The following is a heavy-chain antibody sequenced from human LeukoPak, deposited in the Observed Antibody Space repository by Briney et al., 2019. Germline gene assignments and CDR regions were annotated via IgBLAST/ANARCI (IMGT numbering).Heavy chain of an antibody. J-gene: IGHJ4*02. CDR1: GGTFSSYA. CDR3: ARDPYDSSWGLCYFDY. CDR2: IIPIFGTA. Sequence: SVKVSCKASGGTFSSYAISWVRQAPGQGLEWMGGIIPIFGTANYAQKFQGRVTITADESTSTAYMELSSLRSEDTAVYYCARDPYDSSWGLCYFDYWGQGNLVTASS. D-gene: IGHD3-22*01. V-gene: IGHV1-69*13.